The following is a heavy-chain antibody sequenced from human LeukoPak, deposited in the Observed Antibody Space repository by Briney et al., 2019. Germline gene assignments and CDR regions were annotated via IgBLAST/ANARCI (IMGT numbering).Heavy chain of an antibody. CDR3: ARVVGGGNFDY. D-gene: IGHD2-2*01. CDR1: GFTFSSFS. Sequence: GGSLRLSCAASGFTFSSFSMHWVRQAPGKGLEYVSAISADGDNTYYADSVKDRFTISRDNSQNTLYLQMGGLRVEDMAVHYCARVVGGGNFDYWGQGTLVTVSS. V-gene: IGHV3-64*02. J-gene: IGHJ4*02. CDR2: ISADGDNT.